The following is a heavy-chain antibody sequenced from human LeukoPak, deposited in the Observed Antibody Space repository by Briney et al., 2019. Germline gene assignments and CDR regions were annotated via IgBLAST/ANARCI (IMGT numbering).Heavy chain of an antibody. V-gene: IGHV3-53*01. Sequence: GGSLRLSCAASGFTFSSNYMSWVRQAPGKGLEWVSVIYSGGSTYYADSVKGRFTISRDNSKNTLYLQMNSLRAEDTAVYYCAKSQLSYYFDYWGQGTLVTVSS. CDR1: GFTFSSNY. D-gene: IGHD2-2*01. J-gene: IGHJ4*02. CDR2: IYSGGST. CDR3: AKSQLSYYFDY.